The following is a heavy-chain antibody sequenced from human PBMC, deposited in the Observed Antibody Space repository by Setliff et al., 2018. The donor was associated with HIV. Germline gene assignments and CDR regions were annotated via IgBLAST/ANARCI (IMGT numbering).Heavy chain of an antibody. CDR2: ISTYNGNT. CDR3: ATVNTVGYNYYGMDV. Sequence: AASVKVSCKASGDTFTKYGISWVRQAPGQGLEWMGWISTYNGNTNYAQKLQGRVTMTTDTSTSTAYMELRSLRSDDTAVYFCATVNTVGYNYYGMDVWGQGTTVTVS. D-gene: IGHD5-18*01. V-gene: IGHV1-18*01. J-gene: IGHJ6*02. CDR1: GDTFTKYG.